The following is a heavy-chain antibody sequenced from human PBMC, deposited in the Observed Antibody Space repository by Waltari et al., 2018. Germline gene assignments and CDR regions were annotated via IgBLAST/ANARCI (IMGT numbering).Heavy chain of an antibody. CDR1: GGSISSSNW. D-gene: IGHD6-19*01. J-gene: IGHJ4*02. V-gene: IGHV4-4*02. Sequence: QVQLQESGPGLVKPSGTLSLTCAVSGGSISSSNWWSWVRQPPGKGLEWIGEIYHSGRTNDTPSLKSRVTISVDKSKNQFSLKLSSVTAADTAVYYCARDLGGWPSGVDYWGQGTLVTVSS. CDR3: ARDLGGWPSGVDY. CDR2: IYHSGRT.